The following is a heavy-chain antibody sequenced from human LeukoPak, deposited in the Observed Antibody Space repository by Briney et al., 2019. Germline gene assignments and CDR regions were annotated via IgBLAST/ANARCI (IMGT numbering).Heavy chain of an antibody. Sequence: SETLSPTRAVSCWSLKASFWGGLGRPAPGEGVGGIGEIYHSGSTNYNPSFKSRLTISVDKSKNQFSLKLSSVTAADTAVYYCARVAPALSHYFDYWGQGTLVTVSS. CDR1: CWSLKASFW. CDR2: IYHSGST. J-gene: IGHJ4*02. CDR3: ARVAPALSHYFDY. V-gene: IGHV4-4*02.